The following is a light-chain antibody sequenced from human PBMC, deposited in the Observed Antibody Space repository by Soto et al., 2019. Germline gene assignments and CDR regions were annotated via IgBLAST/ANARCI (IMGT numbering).Light chain of an antibody. J-gene: IGLJ1*01. Sequence: QSALTQPASVSGSPGQSITISCTGTSSDVGGYNYVSWYQQHPGKAPKLMIYEVSNRPSGVSNRFSGSKSGNTASLTISGLQAEDEADYYCSSYTSSGHYVFGTGTKLTVL. V-gene: IGLV2-14*01. CDR1: SSDVGGYNY. CDR3: SSYTSSGHYV. CDR2: EVS.